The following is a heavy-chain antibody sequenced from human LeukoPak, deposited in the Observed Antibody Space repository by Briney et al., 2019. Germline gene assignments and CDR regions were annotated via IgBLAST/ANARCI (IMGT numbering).Heavy chain of an antibody. J-gene: IGHJ4*02. CDR1: GYTFTSYG. CDR3: AREGGYGDYVFPCYFDY. CDR2: ISAYNGNT. V-gene: IGHV1-18*01. D-gene: IGHD4-17*01. Sequence: GASVKVSCKASGYTFTSYGISWVRQTPGQGLEWMGWISAYNGNTNYAQKLQGRVTMTTDTSTSTAYMELRSLRSDDTAVYYCAREGGYGDYVFPCYFDYWGQGTLVTVSS.